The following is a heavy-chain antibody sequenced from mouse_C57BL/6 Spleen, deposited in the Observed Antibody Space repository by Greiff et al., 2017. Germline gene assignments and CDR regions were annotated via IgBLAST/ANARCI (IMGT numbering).Heavy chain of an antibody. CDR1: GYTFTSYW. CDR3: ARWDDGFAWFAY. CDR2: IDPSDSET. J-gene: IGHJ3*01. D-gene: IGHD2-3*01. Sequence: QVQLQQPGAELVRPGSSVKLSCKASGYTFTSYWMHWVKQRPIQGLEWIGNIDPSDSETHYNQKFKDKATLTVDKSSSTAYMQPSSLTSEDSAVYYCARWDDGFAWFAYWGQGTLVTVSA. V-gene: IGHV1-52*01.